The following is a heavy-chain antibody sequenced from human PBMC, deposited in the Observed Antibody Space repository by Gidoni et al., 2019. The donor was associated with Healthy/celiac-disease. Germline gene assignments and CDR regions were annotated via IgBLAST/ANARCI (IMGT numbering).Heavy chain of an antibody. CDR2: ISCSGGST. D-gene: IGHD6-6*01. Sequence: EVQLLESGGGLVQPGGSLRVSCAASGFTFSSYAMSGVRQAPGKGLEWVSAISCSGGSTSYADSVKGRFTISRYNSKNTLYLQMNSLRAEDTAVYYCAKPYSSSVGFFDYWGQGTLVTVSS. CDR3: AKPYSSSVGFFDY. CDR1: GFTFSSYA. J-gene: IGHJ4*02. V-gene: IGHV3-23*01.